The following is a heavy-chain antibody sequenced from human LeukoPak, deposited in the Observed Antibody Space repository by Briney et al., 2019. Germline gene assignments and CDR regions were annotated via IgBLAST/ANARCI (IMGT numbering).Heavy chain of an antibody. CDR2: ISYDGSDT. J-gene: IGHJ6*02. Sequence: QSGGSLRLSCAASGFTFSSYGMHWVRQAPGKGLEWVAVISYDGSDTYYVDSVKGRITISRDNSKNTLYLQMNSLRAEDTAVYYCAKDFIVQSYYGSGSYMYYGMDVWGQGPRSPSP. D-gene: IGHD3-10*01. CDR1: GFTFSSYG. CDR3: AKDFIVQSYYGSGSYMYYGMDV. V-gene: IGHV3-30*18.